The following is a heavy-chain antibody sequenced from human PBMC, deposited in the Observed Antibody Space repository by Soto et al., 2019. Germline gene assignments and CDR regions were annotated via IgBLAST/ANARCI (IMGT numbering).Heavy chain of an antibody. CDR2: IRKDGSEQ. Sequence: PGGSLRLSCAASGFTFGTFSMTWVRQAPGKGLDWVASIRKDGSEQFYVDSVKGRFTISRDNAKNSLFLQMTSLRAEDAAVYYCAREVVGQVGWLRLGPAFDIWGQGTLVTVSS. CDR1: GFTFGTFS. J-gene: IGHJ3*02. D-gene: IGHD5-12*01. CDR3: AREVVGQVGWLRLGPAFDI. V-gene: IGHV3-7*01.